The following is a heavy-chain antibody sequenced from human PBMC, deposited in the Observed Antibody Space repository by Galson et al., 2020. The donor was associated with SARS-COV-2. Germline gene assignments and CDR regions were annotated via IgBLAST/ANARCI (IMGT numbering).Heavy chain of an antibody. D-gene: IGHD2-15*01. CDR1: GFSVSDNY. Sequence: GGSLRLSCAASGFSVSDNYVSWVRQAPGKGLEWVSIIHGGGLTYYADSVKGRFTISRDNSKNALYLQMNSLRAEDTAVDYCARDSRSGGRPDSWGQGTLVIVPS. J-gene: IGHJ5*01. CDR2: IHGGGLT. CDR3: ARDSRSGGRPDS. V-gene: IGHV3-53*01.